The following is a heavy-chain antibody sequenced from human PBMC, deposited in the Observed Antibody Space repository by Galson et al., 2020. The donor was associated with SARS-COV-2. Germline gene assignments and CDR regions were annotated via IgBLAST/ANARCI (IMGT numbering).Heavy chain of an antibody. CDR3: ARGGRTNSIDY. CDR1: GYTFATYG. CDR2: ISTYNGNT. D-gene: IGHD2-21*01. Sequence: ASVKVSCRTSGYTFATYGITWVRQAPAQGLEWMGWISTYNGNTHYAQKLQGRVTMTTDTSTSTAYMDLGSLTSDDTAVYYCARGGRTNSIDYWGQGTLVTVSS. J-gene: IGHJ4*02. V-gene: IGHV1-18*01.